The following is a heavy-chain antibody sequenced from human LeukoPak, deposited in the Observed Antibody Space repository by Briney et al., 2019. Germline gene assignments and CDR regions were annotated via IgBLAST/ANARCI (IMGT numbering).Heavy chain of an antibody. J-gene: IGHJ6*02. CDR1: GGSISNYY. V-gene: IGHV4-59*08. CDR2: IYYSGGA. CDR3: ARRSMGAPPGMDV. Sequence: SETLSLTCTVSGGSISNYYWTWIRQPPGKGLEFIGYIYYSGGANYNPSLKSRVSISVDTSKNQFPLKLSSVTAADTAVYYCARRSMGAPPGMDVWGQGTTVTVSS. D-gene: IGHD1-26*01.